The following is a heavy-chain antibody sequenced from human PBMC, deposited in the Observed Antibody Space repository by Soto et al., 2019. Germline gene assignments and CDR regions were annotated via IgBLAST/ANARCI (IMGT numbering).Heavy chain of an antibody. V-gene: IGHV1-69*01. CDR2: IISIFGAV. Sequence: QVQLVQSGAEVKKPGSSVKVSCKASGGPFTRYAFSWVRQAPGQGLEWMGGIISIFGAVHYAQKFQGRVTITADESTSTAYMELSSLRSEDTAVYVCSGSPDWSYALKQLVINTNGFYWGQGTLVTVSS. CDR1: GGPFTRYA. CDR3: SGSPDWSYALKQLVINTNGFY. D-gene: IGHD3-9*01. J-gene: IGHJ4*02.